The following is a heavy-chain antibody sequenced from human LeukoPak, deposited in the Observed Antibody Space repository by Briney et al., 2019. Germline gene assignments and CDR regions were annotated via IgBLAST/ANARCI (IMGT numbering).Heavy chain of an antibody. CDR3: ARRKFGYDDAFDI. J-gene: IGHJ3*02. CDR2: MNPNSGNT. CDR1: GYTFTSYD. V-gene: IGHV1-8*01. Sequence: ASVKVSCKASGYTFTSYDINWVRQATGQGLEWMGWMNPNSGNTGYAQKFQGRVTMTRNTSISTAYMELSSLRSEDTAVYYCARRKFGYDDAFDIWCQGTMVTVSS. D-gene: IGHD5-12*01.